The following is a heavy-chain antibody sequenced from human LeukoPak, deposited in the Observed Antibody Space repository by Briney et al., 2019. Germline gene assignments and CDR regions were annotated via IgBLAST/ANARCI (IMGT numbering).Heavy chain of an antibody. CDR2: ISWNSGTI. V-gene: IGHV3-9*01. Sequence: GRSLRLSCAASGFTFDDYAMHWVRQAPGKGLEWVSSISWNSGTIGYADSAKGRFTISRDNAKNSLYLQMNSLRPEDTALYYCAKDVDSTWGSIDYWGQGILVTVSS. CDR1: GFTFDDYA. J-gene: IGHJ4*02. CDR3: AKDVDSTWGSIDY. D-gene: IGHD3-16*01.